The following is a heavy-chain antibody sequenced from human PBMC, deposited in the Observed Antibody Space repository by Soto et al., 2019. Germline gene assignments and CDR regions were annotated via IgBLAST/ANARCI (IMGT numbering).Heavy chain of an antibody. CDR3: ARRSSFGFDS. V-gene: IGHV4-61*03. Sequence: SETLSLTCTVSGGSVSSGSYYWNWTRQPPGKRLEWIGYISYSGITHYSPSLKSRVAIAVDTSKNHFSLKLSSVTAADTAVYYCARRSSFGFDSWGQGTLVTVSS. J-gene: IGHJ4*02. CDR2: ISYSGIT. D-gene: IGHD3-3*01. CDR1: GGSVSSGSYY.